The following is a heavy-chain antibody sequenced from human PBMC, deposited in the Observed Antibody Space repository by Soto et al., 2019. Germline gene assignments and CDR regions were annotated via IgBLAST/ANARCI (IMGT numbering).Heavy chain of an antibody. V-gene: IGHV4-34*01. D-gene: IGHD3-10*01. CDR2: IYPSGST. Sequence: SETLSLTCAVYGGSFSSYYWSWIRQPPGKGLEWIGEIYPSGSTNYNPSLKSRVTISVDTSKNQFSLKLSSVTAADTAVYYCARDSRSGRRYYYYNGMDVWGQGTTVTVSS. J-gene: IGHJ6*02. CDR1: GGSFSSYY. CDR3: ARDSRSGRRYYYYNGMDV.